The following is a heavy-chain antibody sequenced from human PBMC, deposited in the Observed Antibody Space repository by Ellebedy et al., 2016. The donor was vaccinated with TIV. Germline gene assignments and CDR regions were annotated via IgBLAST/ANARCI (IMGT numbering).Heavy chain of an antibody. V-gene: IGHV1-3*01. D-gene: IGHD3-10*01. J-gene: IGHJ4*02. CDR1: GYTFTSYA. Sequence: AASVKVSCKASGYTFTSYAMHWVRQAPGQRLEWMGWINAGNGNTKYSQKFQGRVTITRDTSASTAYMELSSLRSEDTAVYYCARVPHFGELFLGGIDYWGQGTLVTVSS. CDR3: ARVPHFGELFLGGIDY. CDR2: INAGNGNT.